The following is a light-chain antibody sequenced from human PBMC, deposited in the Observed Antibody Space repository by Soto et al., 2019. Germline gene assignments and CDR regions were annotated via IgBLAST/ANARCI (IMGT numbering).Light chain of an antibody. CDR3: QKYSSVLV. J-gene: IGKJ3*01. CDR1: QGIRNF. V-gene: IGKV1-27*01. Sequence: DIQMTQSQTSLSASVGDRVTITCRASQGIRNFVAWYQQKPGKDPKLLIYAASTLQSGVPYRFSGSGSGTDFTLTINSLQADDVATFACQKYSSVLVFGPGTKVEIK. CDR2: AAS.